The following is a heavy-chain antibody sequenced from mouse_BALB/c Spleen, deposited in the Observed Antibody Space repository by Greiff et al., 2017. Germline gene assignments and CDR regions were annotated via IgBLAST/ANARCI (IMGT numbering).Heavy chain of an antibody. J-gene: IGHJ2*01. CDR1: GFTFSSYG. Sequence: EVMLVESGGGLVQPGGSLKLSCAASGFTFSSYGMSWVRQTPDKRLELVATINSNGGSTYYPDSVKGRFTISRDNAKNTLYLQMSSLKSEDTAMYYGARDGYSLDDWGQGTTLTVAS. CDR2: INSNGGST. D-gene: IGHD2-3*01. CDR3: ARDGYSLDD. V-gene: IGHV5-6-3*01.